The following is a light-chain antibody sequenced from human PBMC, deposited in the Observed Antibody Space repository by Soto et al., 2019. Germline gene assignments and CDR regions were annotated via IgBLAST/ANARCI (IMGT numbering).Light chain of an antibody. CDR3: QQYNNWPPSIT. CDR2: GAS. CDR1: QSVSSN. V-gene: IGKV3-15*01. Sequence: EIVMTQSPATLPVSPGERATLSCRASQSVSSNLAWYQQKPGQAPRLLIYGASTRATGIPARFSGSGSGTDFTLTINRLEPEDFAVYFCQQYNNWPPSITFGQGTRLEIK. J-gene: IGKJ5*01.